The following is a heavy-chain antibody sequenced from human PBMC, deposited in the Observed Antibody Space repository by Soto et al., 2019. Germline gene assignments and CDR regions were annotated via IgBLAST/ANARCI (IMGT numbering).Heavy chain of an antibody. Sequence: GGSLRLSCTASGFTFSSYAMSWVRQAPGKGLEWVSAISGSGGSTYYADSVKGRFTISRDNSKNTLYLQMNSLRAEDTAVYYCAKDGIAAAGHYYYYGMDVWGQGTTVTVSS. D-gene: IGHD6-13*01. CDR1: GFTFSSYA. CDR2: ISGSGGST. V-gene: IGHV3-23*01. J-gene: IGHJ6*02. CDR3: AKDGIAAAGHYYYYGMDV.